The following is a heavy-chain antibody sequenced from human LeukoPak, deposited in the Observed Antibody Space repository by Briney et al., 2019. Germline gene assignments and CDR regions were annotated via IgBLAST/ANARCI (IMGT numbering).Heavy chain of an antibody. Sequence: TGGSLRLSCAASGFTFSSYSMNWVRQAPGKGLEWVSSISSSSSYIYYADSVKGRFTISSDNAKNSLYLQMNSLRAEDTAVYYCARVHCSSTSCYLMDVWGKGTTVTVSS. V-gene: IGHV3-21*01. CDR3: ARVHCSSTSCYLMDV. CDR2: ISSSSSYI. D-gene: IGHD2-2*01. CDR1: GFTFSSYS. J-gene: IGHJ6*03.